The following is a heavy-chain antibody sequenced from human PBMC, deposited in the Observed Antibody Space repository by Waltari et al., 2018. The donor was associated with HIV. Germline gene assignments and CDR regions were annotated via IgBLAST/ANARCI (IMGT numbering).Heavy chain of an antibody. CDR3: GRGGLRDY. Sequence: EVQLVDSGGGLVQPGGSMRISGAASGFPISSCSMSWVRKAPGEGLEWVAFIKADGSDNTYVDSVKGRFTISRDNAKNSLFLQMNNLRAEDTAVYYCGRGGLRDYWGQGTLVTVSS. D-gene: IGHD3-16*01. CDR1: GFPISSCS. CDR2: IKADGSDN. V-gene: IGHV3-7*01. J-gene: IGHJ4*02.